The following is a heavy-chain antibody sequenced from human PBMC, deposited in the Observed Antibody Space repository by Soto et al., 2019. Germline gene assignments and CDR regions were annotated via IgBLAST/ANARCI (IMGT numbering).Heavy chain of an antibody. CDR2: INHSGST. CDR1: GGSFSGYY. D-gene: IGHD2-2*01. V-gene: IGHV4-34*01. CDR3: ARGRGCEGHSSTSCYASDFDY. Sequence: SETLSLTCAVYGGSFSGYYWSWIRQPPGKGLEWIGEINHSGSTNYNPSLKSRVTISVDTSKNQFSLKLSSVTAADTAVYYCARGRGCEGHSSTSCYASDFDYWGQGTLVTVS. J-gene: IGHJ4*02.